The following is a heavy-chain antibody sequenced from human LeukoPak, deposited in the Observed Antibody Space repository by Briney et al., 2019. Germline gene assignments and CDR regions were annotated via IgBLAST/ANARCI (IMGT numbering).Heavy chain of an antibody. Sequence: KPSETLSLTCTVSGGSISSYYWSWTRQPPGKGLEWIGYIYTSGSTNYNPSLKSRVTISVDTSKNQFSLKLSSVTAADTAVYYCARHGGNYYYYMDVWGKGTTVTVSS. CDR3: ARHGGNYYYYMDV. D-gene: IGHD3-16*01. V-gene: IGHV4-4*09. CDR2: IYTSGST. CDR1: GGSISSYY. J-gene: IGHJ6*03.